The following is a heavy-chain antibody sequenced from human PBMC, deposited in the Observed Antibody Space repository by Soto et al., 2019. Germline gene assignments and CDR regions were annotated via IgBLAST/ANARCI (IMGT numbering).Heavy chain of an antibody. J-gene: IGHJ6*02. Sequence: SETLSLTCTVSGGSVSSGSYYWSWIRQPPGKGLEWIGYIYYSGSTNYNPSLKSRVTISVDTSKNQFSLKLSSVTAADTAVYYCARENWNHGYYYYGMDVCGQGPTVTVSS. CDR1: GGSVSSGSYY. CDR3: ARENWNHGYYYYGMDV. V-gene: IGHV4-61*01. CDR2: IYYSGST. D-gene: IGHD1-1*01.